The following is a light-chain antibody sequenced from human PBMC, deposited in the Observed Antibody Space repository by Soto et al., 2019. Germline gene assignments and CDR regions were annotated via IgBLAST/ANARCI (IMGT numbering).Light chain of an antibody. Sequence: QSALTQPRSVSGSPGQSVTISCTGTSSDVGGYNYVSWYQQHPGKAPKLMIYDVSKRPSGVPDRFSGSKSGNTASLTFSGLQAEDEADYYCCSYAGSYTFDVFGGGTKLTVL. CDR1: SSDVGGYNY. V-gene: IGLV2-11*01. CDR3: CSYAGSYTFDV. CDR2: DVS. J-gene: IGLJ2*01.